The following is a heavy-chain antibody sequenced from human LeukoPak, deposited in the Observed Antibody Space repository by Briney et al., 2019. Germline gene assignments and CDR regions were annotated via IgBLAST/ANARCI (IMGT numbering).Heavy chain of an antibody. CDR1: GGSPSGYY. D-gene: IGHD3-10*01. V-gene: IGHV4-34*01. J-gene: IGHJ5*02. Sequence: SETLSLTRAVYGGSPSGYYWSWIRHPPGKGLEWIGEIYHSGSTTYNPSLKSRVTISVDTSKNQFSLKLSSVTAADTAVYYCARGGLHYFGSGSYPSRSSWFDRGGEGTLVTVSS. CDR3: ARGGLHYFGSGSYPSRSSWFDR. CDR2: IYHSGST.